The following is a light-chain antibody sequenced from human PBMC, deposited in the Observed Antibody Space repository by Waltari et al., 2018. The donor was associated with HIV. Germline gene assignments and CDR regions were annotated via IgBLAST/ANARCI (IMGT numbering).Light chain of an antibody. CDR2: GAS. CDR1: PGVSSN. CDR3: QQYNNWPPWT. V-gene: IGKV3-15*01. Sequence: EIVMTQSPATLSVSPGERATLSCRASPGVSSNLAWYQQKPGQAPRLLIYGASTRATGIPSMFSGSWSGTDFTLTISILQSEDFAVYYCQQYNNWPPWTFGQGTKVEIK. J-gene: IGKJ1*01.